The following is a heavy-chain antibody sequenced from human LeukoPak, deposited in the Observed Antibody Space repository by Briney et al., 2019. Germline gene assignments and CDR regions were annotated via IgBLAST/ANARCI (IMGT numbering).Heavy chain of an antibody. J-gene: IGHJ6*02. CDR2: VNRDGSET. CDR3: ARNNGMDV. Sequence: GGSLRLSCAASGFTFSSYAMNWARQAPGRGPEWVANVNRDGSETYYLDSVKGRFTISKDNAKNSLYLQMNSLRAEDTALYHCARNNGMDVWGQGTTVIVSS. V-gene: IGHV3-7*03. CDR1: GFTFSSYA.